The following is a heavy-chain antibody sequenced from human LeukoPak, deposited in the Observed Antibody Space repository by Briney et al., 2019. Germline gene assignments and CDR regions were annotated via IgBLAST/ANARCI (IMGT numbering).Heavy chain of an antibody. CDR2: INTYSGNT. J-gene: IGHJ4*02. CDR3: ARVETTVETLFDY. V-gene: IGHV1-18*01. D-gene: IGHD4-23*01. CDR1: GYTFTSYD. Sequence: ASVKVSCKASGYTFTSYDINWVRQATGQGLEWMGWINTYSGNTNYAQKLQGRVTMTTDTSTSTAYMELRSLRSDDTAVYYCARVETTVETLFDYWGQGTLVTVSS.